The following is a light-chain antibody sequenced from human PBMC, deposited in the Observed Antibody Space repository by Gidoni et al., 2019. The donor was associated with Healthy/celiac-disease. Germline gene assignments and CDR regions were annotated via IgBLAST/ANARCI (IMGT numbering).Light chain of an antibody. CDR1: QIISSY. CDR3: QQSYSTLWT. J-gene: IGKJ1*01. CDR2: AAS. V-gene: IGKV1-39*01. Sequence: DIQITQSPSSLSASVGDRVTITCRASQIISSYLNWYQQKPGKAPKLLIYAASSLQSGVPSRFSGSGSGTDFTITISSLQPEDFATYYCQQSYSTLWTFGQGNKVEIK.